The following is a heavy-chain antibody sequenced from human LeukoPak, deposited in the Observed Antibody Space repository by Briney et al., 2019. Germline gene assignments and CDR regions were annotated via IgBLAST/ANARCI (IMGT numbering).Heavy chain of an antibody. J-gene: IGHJ6*02. CDR3: ARDRVKEDGYNYFSRYYYYGMDV. D-gene: IGHD5-24*01. CDR2: ISSSSSYI. V-gene: IGHV3-21*01. Sequence: GGSLRLSCAASGFTFSSYSMNWVRQAPGKGLEWVSSISSSSSYIYYADSVKGRFTISRDNAKNSLYLQMNSLSAEDTAVYYCARDRVKEDGYNYFSRYYYYGMDVWGQGTTVTVSS. CDR1: GFTFSSYS.